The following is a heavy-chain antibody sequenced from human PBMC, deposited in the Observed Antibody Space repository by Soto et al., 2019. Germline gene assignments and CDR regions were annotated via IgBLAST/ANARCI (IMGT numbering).Heavy chain of an antibody. Sequence: EVQLVESGGGLVQPGGSLRLSCAASGFTFSRYWMTWVRQAPGKGLEWVATIKQDGSEKYYVDSVKGRFIISRDNARNSLYLQMNSLRAEDTAVYYCATYHGFLSGYYWADYWGQGSLVTVSP. CDR1: GFTFSRYW. CDR2: IKQDGSEK. CDR3: ATYHGFLSGYYWADY. J-gene: IGHJ4*02. D-gene: IGHD3-3*01. V-gene: IGHV3-7*01.